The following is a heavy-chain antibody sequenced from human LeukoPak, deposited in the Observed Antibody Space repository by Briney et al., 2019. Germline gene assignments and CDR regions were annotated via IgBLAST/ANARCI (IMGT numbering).Heavy chain of an antibody. CDR3: AKDLLGGFDY. Sequence: GGSLRLSCAASGFTFSSYGMHWVRQAPGKGLEWVAVISYDGSNKYYADSVKGRFTISRDNSKNTLYLQMNSLRAEDTAVYYCAKDLLGGFDYWGQGTLVTVSS. CDR2: ISYDGSNK. D-gene: IGHD2-15*01. J-gene: IGHJ4*02. CDR1: GFTFSSYG. V-gene: IGHV3-30*18.